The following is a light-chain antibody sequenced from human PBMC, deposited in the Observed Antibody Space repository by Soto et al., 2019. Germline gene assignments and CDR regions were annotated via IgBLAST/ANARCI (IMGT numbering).Light chain of an antibody. CDR1: QSISTH. CDR2: AAS. CDR3: QQSYITPAG. Sequence: DIQMTQSPSSLSASVGDRVTITCRASQSISTHLNWYQQKPGQAPNLLLYAASSLQSGVPSRFSGSGSGTDFTLTISSLQPEDFATYFCQQSYITPAGFGGGTKVEIK. V-gene: IGKV1-39*01. J-gene: IGKJ4*01.